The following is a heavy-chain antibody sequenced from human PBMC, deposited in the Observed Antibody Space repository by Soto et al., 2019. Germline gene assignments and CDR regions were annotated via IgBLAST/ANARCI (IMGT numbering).Heavy chain of an antibody. V-gene: IGHV4-59*01. CDR2: IYYSGST. J-gene: IGHJ5*02. Sequence: SQTLSLTCTVAGRSISSYYRSWIRQPPGKGLEWIGYIYYSGSTNYNPSLKSRVTISVDTSKNQFSLKLGSVAAADTAVYYCALRRDGYKRWFDPWGQGTLVTVSS. CDR1: GRSISSYY. D-gene: IGHD5-12*01. CDR3: ALRRDGYKRWFDP.